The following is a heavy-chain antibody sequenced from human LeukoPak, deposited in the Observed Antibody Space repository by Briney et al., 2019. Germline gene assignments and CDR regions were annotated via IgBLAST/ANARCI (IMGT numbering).Heavy chain of an antibody. D-gene: IGHD3-9*01. CDR1: GFTFSSYA. J-gene: IGHJ4*02. V-gene: IGHV3-23*01. CDR2: ISGSGSTT. CDR3: AKGPDRPRRYFDWLISPIDY. Sequence: GGSLRLSCAASGFTFSSYAMHWVRQAPGKGLEWVSGISGSGSTTYYADSVKGRFTISRDNSKNTLYLQMNSLRAEDTAVYYCAKGPDRPRRYFDWLISPIDYWGQGTLVTVSS.